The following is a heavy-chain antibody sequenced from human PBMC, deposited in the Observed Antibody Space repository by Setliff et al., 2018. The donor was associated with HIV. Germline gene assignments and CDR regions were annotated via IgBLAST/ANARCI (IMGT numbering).Heavy chain of an antibody. J-gene: IGHJ1*01. D-gene: IGHD5-18*01. V-gene: IGHV4-38-2*01. CDR3: TRGGYSYGFGRHRAYFQY. CDR2: IYHSGST. CDR1: GYSISSGYY. Sequence: PSETLSLTCAVSGYSISSGYYWGWIRQPPGKGLEWIGSIYHSGSTYYNPSLKSRVTMSVDTSKNQFSLKLSSVTAADTAVFYCTRGGYSYGFGRHRAYFQYWGQGTQVTSPQ.